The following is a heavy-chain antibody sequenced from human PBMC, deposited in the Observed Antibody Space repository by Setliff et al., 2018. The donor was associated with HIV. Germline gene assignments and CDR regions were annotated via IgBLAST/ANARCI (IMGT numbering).Heavy chain of an antibody. CDR2: FDPEDGET. J-gene: IGHJ1*01. Sequence: ASVKVSCKMSGYTLTELSINWVRQAPGKGLEWMANFDPEDGETFYAQKFQGRLTMTEDTSTDTAYMELSSLRSDDTAMYYCATDPGYSSTWYSESFQHWGQGTVVTVSS. CDR1: GYTLTELS. D-gene: IGHD6-13*01. V-gene: IGHV1-24*01. CDR3: ATDPGYSSTWYSESFQH.